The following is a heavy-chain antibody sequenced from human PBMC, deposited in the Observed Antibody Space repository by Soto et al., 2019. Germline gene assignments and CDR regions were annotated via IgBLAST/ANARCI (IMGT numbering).Heavy chain of an antibody. V-gene: IGHV1-2*04. CDR2: INPNSGGT. D-gene: IGHD6-19*01. Sequence: GASVKVSCKASGYTFTCYYMHWVRQAPGQGLEWMGWINPNSGGTNYAQKFQDWVTMTRDTSISTAYMELSRLRSDDTAVYYCASSSNGYDAFDIWGQGTMVTVSS. CDR1: GYTFTCYY. J-gene: IGHJ3*02. CDR3: ASSSNGYDAFDI.